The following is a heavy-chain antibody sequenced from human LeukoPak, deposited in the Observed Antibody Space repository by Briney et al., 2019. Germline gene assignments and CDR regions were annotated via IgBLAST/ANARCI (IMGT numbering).Heavy chain of an antibody. CDR2: IYTSGST. Sequence: PSQTLSLTCTVSGGSISSGSYYWSWIRQPAGKGLEWIGRIYTSGSTNYNPSLKSRVTISVDTSKNQFSLKLSSVIAADTAVYYCARESDLVGMDVWGQGTTVTVSS. CDR3: ARESDLVGMDV. J-gene: IGHJ6*02. CDR1: GGSISSGSYY. V-gene: IGHV4-61*02.